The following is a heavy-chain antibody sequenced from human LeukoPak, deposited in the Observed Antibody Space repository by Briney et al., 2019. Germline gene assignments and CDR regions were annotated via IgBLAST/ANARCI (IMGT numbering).Heavy chain of an antibody. CDR1: GFTFSDYY. D-gene: IGHD3-22*01. J-gene: IGHJ5*02. V-gene: IGHV3-11*01. CDR3: ARDGAEDITMIVAPFDP. Sequence: PGGSLRLSCAASGFTFSDYYMSWIRQAPGKGLKWVSYISSSGSTIYYADSVKGRFTISRDNAKNSLYLQMNSLRAEDTAVYYCARDGAEDITMIVAPFDPWGQGTLVTVSS. CDR2: ISSSGSTI.